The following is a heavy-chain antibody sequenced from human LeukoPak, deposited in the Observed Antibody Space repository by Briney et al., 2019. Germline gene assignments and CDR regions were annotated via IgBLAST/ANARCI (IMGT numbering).Heavy chain of an antibody. CDR2: ISGSGGST. CDR1: GFTFSDYY. CDR3: AHPTEYSSSWYGNWFDP. V-gene: IGHV3-23*01. J-gene: IGHJ5*02. D-gene: IGHD6-13*01. Sequence: GGSLRLSCAASGFTFSDYYMTWVRQAPGKGLEWVSAISGSGGSTYYADSVKGRFTISRDNSKNTLYLQMNSLRAEDTAVYYCAHPTEYSSSWYGNWFDPWGQGTLVTVSS.